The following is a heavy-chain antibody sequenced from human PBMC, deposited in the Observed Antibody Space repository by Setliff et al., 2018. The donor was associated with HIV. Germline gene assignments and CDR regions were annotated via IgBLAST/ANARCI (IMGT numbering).Heavy chain of an antibody. CDR1: GGSITSGGYY. CDR3: ARSPSARLYFDY. J-gene: IGHJ4*02. CDR2: IYYSGST. Sequence: SETLSLTCSVSGGSITSGGYYWSWIRQHPGKDLEWIGYIYYSGSTFYNPSLKSRVTISVDTSKNQFSPELTSVTAADTAVYFCARSPSARLYFDYWGQGTLVTVSS. V-gene: IGHV4-31*03.